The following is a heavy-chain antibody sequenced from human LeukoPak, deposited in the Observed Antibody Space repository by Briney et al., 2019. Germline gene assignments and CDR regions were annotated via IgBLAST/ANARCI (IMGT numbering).Heavy chain of an antibody. CDR2: ISSGGETI. V-gene: IGHV3-48*01. CDR1: GFTFSSYS. Sequence: GGSLRLSCAASGFTFSSYSMNWVRQAPGKGLEWVSYISSGGETIYYADSVKGRVTIFRDNAKNSLYLQMNSLRVEDTAIYYCARDGRAVAFDIWGQGTMVTVSS. J-gene: IGHJ3*02. D-gene: IGHD6-19*01. CDR3: ARDGRAVAFDI.